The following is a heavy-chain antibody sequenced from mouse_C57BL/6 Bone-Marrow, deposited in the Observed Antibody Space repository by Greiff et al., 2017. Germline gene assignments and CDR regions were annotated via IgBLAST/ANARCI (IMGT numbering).Heavy chain of an antibody. V-gene: IGHV1-64*01. D-gene: IGHD2-5*01. CDR2: IHPTCGRT. CDR3: ARKRDYSNTWFAY. J-gene: IGHJ3*01. CDR1: GYTFTIYW. Sequence: QVPLQQPGAELVKPGASVKLSCKASGYTFTIYWLHWVKQRPGQGLEWIGMIHPTCGRTNYNEKFKSKATLTVDKSSSTAYMQLSSLTSEDSAVYYCARKRDYSNTWFAYWGQGTLVTVSA.